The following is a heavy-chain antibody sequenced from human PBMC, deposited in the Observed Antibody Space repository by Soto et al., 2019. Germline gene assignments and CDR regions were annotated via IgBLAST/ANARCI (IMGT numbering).Heavy chain of an antibody. Sequence: VQLVDSGGGLVKPGGSLRLSCEASGFTFTDYHMSWIRQAPGKGLEWVALIRATGSHTVYAESVQGRFSIPRDNARPSVFLQMNSLRSEDTAVYFCARSLRATSPLTFWGQGTPVTVTS. D-gene: IGHD7-27*01. V-gene: IGHV3-11*06. CDR2: IRATGSHT. CDR3: ARSLRATSPLTF. CDR1: GFTFTDYH. J-gene: IGHJ4*02.